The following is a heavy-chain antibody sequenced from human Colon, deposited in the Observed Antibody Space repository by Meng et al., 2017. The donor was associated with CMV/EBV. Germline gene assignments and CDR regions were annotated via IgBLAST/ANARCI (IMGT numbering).Heavy chain of an antibody. CDR1: GYIFTYYG. CDR3: ARVYEYSSSWGVDY. J-gene: IGHJ4*02. V-gene: IGHV1-18*01. CDR2: ISADNVHT. D-gene: IGHD6-6*01. Sequence: QVQLVQSGAEMKKPGASVKVSCKTSGYIFTYYGISWVRQAPGQGLEWMGWISADNVHTSHAQNVQDRVTMTTDTSTSTHYMELRNLRPDDTAVYYCARVYEYSSSWGVDYWGQGTLVTVSS.